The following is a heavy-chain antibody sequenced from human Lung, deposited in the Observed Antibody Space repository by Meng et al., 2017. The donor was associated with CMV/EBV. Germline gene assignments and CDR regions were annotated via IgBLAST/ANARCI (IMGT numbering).Heavy chain of an antibody. Sequence: GGSLRLXCAASGFTFSSDRMNWVRQAPGKGLEWVSYISSSSSTIYYADSVKGRFTISRDNAKNSLYLQMNSLRAEDTAVYYCASDFCFWCGGVREVPVIPFYYYGREVWGQGTXV. D-gene: IGHD3-10*01. CDR3: ASDFCFWCGGVREVPVIPFYYYGREV. V-gene: IGHV3-48*04. J-gene: IGHJ6*02. CDR2: ISSSSSTI. CDR1: GFTFSSDR.